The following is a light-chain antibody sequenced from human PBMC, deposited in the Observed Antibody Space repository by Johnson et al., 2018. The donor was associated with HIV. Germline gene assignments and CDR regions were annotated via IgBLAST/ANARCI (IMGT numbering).Light chain of an antibody. J-gene: IGLJ1*01. CDR1: SSDIGKNY. CDR3: GTWDSSLSAYV. V-gene: IGLV1-51*02. Sequence: QPLLTQPPSVSAAPGQKVTISCSGSSSDIGKNYVSWYQQLPGTAPKLLIYENNKRPSGIPDRFSGSKSGTSATLGITGLQTGDEADYYCGTWDSSLSAYVFGTGTKVTVL. CDR2: ENN.